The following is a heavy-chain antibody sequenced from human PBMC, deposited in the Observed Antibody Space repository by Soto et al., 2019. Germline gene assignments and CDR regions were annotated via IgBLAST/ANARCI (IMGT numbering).Heavy chain of an antibody. D-gene: IGHD3-16*01. CDR3: AREGASVMITLDGYKPIGY. Sequence: QVQLQESGPGLVKPSQTLSLTCAVSGASISSTDYYWSWIRQPPGKGLEWIGYIYYTGSTYYNPSLKSRVTISIDTSNNQFSLKLSSVTAADTAVYYCAREGASVMITLDGYKPIGYWGQGTLVTVSS. V-gene: IGHV4-30-4*01. CDR1: GASISSTDYY. CDR2: IYYTGST. J-gene: IGHJ4*02.